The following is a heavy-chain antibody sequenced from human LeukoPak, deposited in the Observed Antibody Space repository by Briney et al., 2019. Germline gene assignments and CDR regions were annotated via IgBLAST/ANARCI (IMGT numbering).Heavy chain of an antibody. J-gene: IGHJ5*02. CDR1: GGSISGYY. CDR3: ARPIESEPAFQEGNWLDP. D-gene: IGHD1-26*01. CDR2: IHYSGGT. Sequence: SETLTLTCTVSGGSISGYYWNSIRQPPGKGLEWIAYIHYSGGTYYNPSLKSRVTISLDTSKSQVSLKLSSVTAADTAVYYCARPIESEPAFQEGNWLDPWGQGTLVTVSS. V-gene: IGHV4-59*08.